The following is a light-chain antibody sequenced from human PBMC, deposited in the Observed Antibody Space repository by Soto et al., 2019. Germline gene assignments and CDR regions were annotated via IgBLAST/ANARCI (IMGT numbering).Light chain of an antibody. J-gene: IGKJ2*01. Sequence: DIQLTQSPSFLSASVGDRVTITCRASQGISSYLGWYQQKPGKAPNLLFFAASTLQDGVPSRFSGSGSGADFTLTISDLQPEDCATYYCQQVNSYPYTFGQGTTLEI. CDR1: QGISSY. CDR2: AAS. CDR3: QQVNSYPYT. V-gene: IGKV1-9*01.